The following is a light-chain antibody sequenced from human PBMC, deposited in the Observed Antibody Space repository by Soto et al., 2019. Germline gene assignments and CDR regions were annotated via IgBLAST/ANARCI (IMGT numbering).Light chain of an antibody. CDR2: WAS. Sequence: DIVMTQSPDSLAVSLGERATIKCKSSQSVLYSSNNKNYLAWYQQKPGQPPKLLIYWASTRYSGVPDRFSGSGSATDFTLTISNLQAEDVAVYYCQQYYSSPVHFGGGTKVEIK. V-gene: IGKV4-1*01. J-gene: IGKJ4*01. CDR3: QQYYSSPVH. CDR1: QSVLYSSNNKNY.